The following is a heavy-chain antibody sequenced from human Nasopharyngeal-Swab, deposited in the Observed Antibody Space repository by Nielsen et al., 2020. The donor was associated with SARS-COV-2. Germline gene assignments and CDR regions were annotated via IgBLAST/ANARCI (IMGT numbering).Heavy chain of an antibody. J-gene: IGHJ3*02. CDR3: ARDLRGITIFGVVSWGHDAFDI. CDR1: GFTFDDYA. CDR2: ISWNSGSI. D-gene: IGHD3-3*01. Sequence: SLKISCAASGFTFDDYAMHWVRQAPGKGLEWVSGISWNSGSIGYADSVKGRFTISRDNSKNTLYLQMNSLRAEDTAVYYCARDLRGITIFGVVSWGHDAFDIWGQGTMVTVSS. V-gene: IGHV3-9*01.